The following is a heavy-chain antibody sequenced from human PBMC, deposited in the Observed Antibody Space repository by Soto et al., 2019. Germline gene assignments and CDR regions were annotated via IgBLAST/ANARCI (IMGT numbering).Heavy chain of an antibody. J-gene: IGHJ4*02. Sequence: AETLSLTCTVSGDSVTTGSSSWTWIRQPTGNGLEWIGNISYSGDTNYNPSLKSRVAISVDRSKNQFSLKLTSVIAADTAVYYCARLGGFYQAFDSWGQGTLVTVSS. CDR2: ISYSGDT. CDR3: ARLGGFYQAFDS. D-gene: IGHD3-22*01. CDR1: GDSVTTGSSS. V-gene: IGHV4-61*01.